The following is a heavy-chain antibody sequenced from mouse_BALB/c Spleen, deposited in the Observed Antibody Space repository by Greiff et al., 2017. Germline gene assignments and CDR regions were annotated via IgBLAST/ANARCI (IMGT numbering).Heavy chain of an antibody. V-gene: IGHV5-9-3*01. D-gene: IGHD2-14*01. CDR1: GFTFSSYA. CDR3: ARNYRYDEGFDY. Sequence: EVQVVESGGGLVKPGGSLKLSCAASGFTFSSYAMSWVRQTPEKRLEWVATISSGGSYTYYPDSVKGRFTISRDNAKNTLYLQMSSLRSEDTAMYYCARNYRYDEGFDYWGQGTTLTVSS. CDR2: ISSGGSYT. J-gene: IGHJ2*01.